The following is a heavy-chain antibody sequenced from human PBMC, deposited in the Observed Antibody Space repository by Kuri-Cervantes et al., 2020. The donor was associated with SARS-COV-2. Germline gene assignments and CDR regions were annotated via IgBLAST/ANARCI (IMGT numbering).Heavy chain of an antibody. V-gene: IGHV3-7*01. CDR1: GFTFSYCG. J-gene: IGHJ6*02. CDR3: AREGRIGMDV. Sequence: GESLKISCAASGFTFSYCGMHWVRQAPGKGLEWVANIKQDGSEKYYVDSVKGRFTISRDNAKNSLYLQMNSLRAEDTAVYYCAREGRIGMDVWGQGTTVTVSS. CDR2: IKQDGSEK. D-gene: IGHD2-15*01.